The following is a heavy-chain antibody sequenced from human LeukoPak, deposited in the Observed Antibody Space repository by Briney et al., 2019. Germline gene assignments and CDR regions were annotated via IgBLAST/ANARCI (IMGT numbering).Heavy chain of an antibody. Sequence: SETLSLTCAVYGGSFSGYYWSWIRQPPGKGLEWIGEINHSGSTNYNPSLKSRVTISVDTSKNQFSLKLSSVTAADTAVYYCARFSPGSGSPPGGYYWGQGTLVTVPS. CDR2: INHSGST. CDR1: GGSFSGYY. J-gene: IGHJ4*02. D-gene: IGHD3-10*01. CDR3: ARFSPGSGSPPGGYY. V-gene: IGHV4-34*01.